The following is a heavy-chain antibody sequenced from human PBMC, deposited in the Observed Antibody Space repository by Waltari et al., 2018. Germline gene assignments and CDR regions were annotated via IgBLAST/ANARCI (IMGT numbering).Heavy chain of an antibody. CDR2: ISGGGST. V-gene: IGHV3-23*04. D-gene: IGHD2-15*01. CDR1: GFSFNNYA. J-gene: IGHJ4*02. CDR3: ARAHCSGVTCYRGGFEY. Sequence: EVQLVESVGRLVQPGGSLSLSCAASGFSFNNYAMSWVRQAPGKGLEWVSSISGGGSTSYADSVKGRFTISRDNAKNTLYLQMNSLRAEDTAAYYCARAHCSGVTCYRGGFEYWGQGTLVTVSS.